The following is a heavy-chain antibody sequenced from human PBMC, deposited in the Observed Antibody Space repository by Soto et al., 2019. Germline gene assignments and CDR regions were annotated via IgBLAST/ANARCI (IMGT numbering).Heavy chain of an antibody. D-gene: IGHD6-19*01. Sequence: GGSLRLSCAASGFTFSNAWMNWVRQAPGKGLEWVGRIKSKTDGGTTDYAAPVKGRFTISRDDSKNTLYLQMNSLKTEDTAVYYCTTEPGWYYYYYGMDVWGQGTTVTVSS. J-gene: IGHJ6*02. V-gene: IGHV3-15*07. CDR2: IKSKTDGGTT. CDR1: GFTFSNAW. CDR3: TTEPGWYYYYYGMDV.